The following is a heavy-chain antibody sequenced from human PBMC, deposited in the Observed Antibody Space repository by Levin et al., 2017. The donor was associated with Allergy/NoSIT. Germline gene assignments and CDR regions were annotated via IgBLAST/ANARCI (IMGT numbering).Heavy chain of an antibody. CDR3: VKDRGRGSSWYFDY. CDR2: ITWNGDII. Sequence: GGSLRLSCAASGFAFDEYAIHWVRQAPGKGLEWVSGITWNGDIIGFADSVKGRFTISRDNAKNSLYLQMNSLRPEDTAFYNCVKDRGRGSSWYFDYWGQGTLVTVSS. CDR1: GFAFDEYA. J-gene: IGHJ4*02. V-gene: IGHV3-9*01. D-gene: IGHD6-13*01.